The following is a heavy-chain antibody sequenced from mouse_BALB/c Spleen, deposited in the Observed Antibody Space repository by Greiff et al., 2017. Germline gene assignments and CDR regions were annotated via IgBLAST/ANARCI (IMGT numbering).Heavy chain of an antibody. CDR3: ARGAGYYYAMDY. CDR2: ISSGGSYT. V-gene: IGHV5-9-4*01. CDR1: GFTFSSYA. Sequence: EVMLVESGGGLVKPGGSLKLSCAASGFTFSSYAMSWVRQSPEKRLEWVAEISSGGSYTYYPDTVTGRFTISRDNAKNTLYLEMSSLRSEDTAMYYCARGAGYYYAMDYWGQGTSVTVSS. J-gene: IGHJ4*01.